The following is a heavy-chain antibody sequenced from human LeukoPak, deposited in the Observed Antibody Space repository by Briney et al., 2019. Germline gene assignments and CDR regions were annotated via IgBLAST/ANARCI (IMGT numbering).Heavy chain of an antibody. D-gene: IGHD6-19*01. CDR2: INGAGSST. J-gene: IGHJ1*01. V-gene: IGHV3-74*01. Sequence: GGSLRLSCAASGFTFSSYGMHWVRQAPGKGLVWVSRINGAGSSTSYADSVKGRFTVSRDNAKNTLNLQMNSLRAEDTAVYYCARDLFFSDAGYSSGWRAEYFHHWGQGTLVTVSS. CDR1: GFTFSSYG. CDR3: ARDLFFSDAGYSSGWRAEYFHH.